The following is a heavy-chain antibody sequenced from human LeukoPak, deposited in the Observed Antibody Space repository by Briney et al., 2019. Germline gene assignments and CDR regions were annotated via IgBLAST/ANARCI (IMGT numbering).Heavy chain of an antibody. Sequence: ASVKVSCKASGYTFTSYGISWVRQAPGQGLEWMGWISAYNGNTNYAQKLQGRVTMTTDTSTSTAYMELRSLRSDDTAVYYCARACIAAAGTASYYYGMDVWGQGTTVTVSS. CDR3: ARACIAAAGTASYYYGMDV. D-gene: IGHD6-13*01. J-gene: IGHJ6*02. V-gene: IGHV1-18*01. CDR2: ISAYNGNT. CDR1: GYTFTSYG.